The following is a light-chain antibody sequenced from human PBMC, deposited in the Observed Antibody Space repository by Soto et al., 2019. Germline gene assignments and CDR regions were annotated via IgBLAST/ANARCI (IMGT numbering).Light chain of an antibody. CDR3: QQYNYWPRT. Sequence: IVMTQSPGTLSVSPGERATLSCRASQSVSSNLAWYQQRPGQAPRLLMYSASTRATGIPARFSGSGSGTEFTLTISSLQSEDFAVYYCQQYNYWPRTFGQGTKVEIK. CDR2: SAS. CDR1: QSVSSN. V-gene: IGKV3D-15*01. J-gene: IGKJ1*01.